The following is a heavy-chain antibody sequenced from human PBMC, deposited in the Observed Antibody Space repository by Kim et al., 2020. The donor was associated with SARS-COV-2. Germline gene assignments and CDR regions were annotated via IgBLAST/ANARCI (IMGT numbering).Heavy chain of an antibody. CDR3: ARGEAVAGTTLGFDY. D-gene: IGHD6-19*01. V-gene: IGHV1-46*01. Sequence: QKFQGRVTMTRDTATSTVYMELSSLRSEDTAVYYCARGEAVAGTTLGFDYWGQGTLVTVSS. J-gene: IGHJ4*02.